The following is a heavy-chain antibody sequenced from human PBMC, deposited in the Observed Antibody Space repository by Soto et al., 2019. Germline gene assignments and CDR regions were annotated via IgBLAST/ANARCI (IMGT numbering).Heavy chain of an antibody. Sequence: GASVKVSCKASGYTFTSYAMHWVRQAPGQRLEWMGWINAGNGNTKYSQKFQGRVTITRDTSASTAYMELSSLRSEDTAVYYCARVLELPPYNRFDPWGQGXLVTVSS. J-gene: IGHJ5*02. D-gene: IGHD1-7*01. CDR3: ARVLELPPYNRFDP. CDR1: GYTFTSYA. CDR2: INAGNGNT. V-gene: IGHV1-3*01.